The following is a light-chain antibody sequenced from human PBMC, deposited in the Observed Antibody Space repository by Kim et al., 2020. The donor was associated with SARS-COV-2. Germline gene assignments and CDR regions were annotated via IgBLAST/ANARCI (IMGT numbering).Light chain of an antibody. CDR2: DAS. V-gene: IGKV1D-13*01. J-gene: IGKJ2*01. CDR3: QQFNNYPRT. CDR1: QGIRSA. Sequence: SASVGDRVTITCRASQGIRSALAWYQHKPGKAPKLLIYDASSLQSGVPSRFSGRGSGTDFTLTISSLQPEDFATYYCQQFNNYPRTFGQGTKLEI.